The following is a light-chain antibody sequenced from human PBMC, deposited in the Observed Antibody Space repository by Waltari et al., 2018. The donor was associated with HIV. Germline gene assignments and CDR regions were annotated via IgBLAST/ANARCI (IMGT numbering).Light chain of an antibody. V-gene: IGLV1-51*02. CDR1: TPNIRNHY. CDR3: GTWDDSLGGVV. Sequence: QSVLPQPPSVSAAPGQTVTLPSAGTTPNIRNHYVSWYHHIPGTTPKLLSYTTSKLPSGIPDRFSGSKSGTSATLGITGVQTADEADYYCGTWDDSLGGVVFGGGTRVTV. J-gene: IGLJ2*01. CDR2: TTS.